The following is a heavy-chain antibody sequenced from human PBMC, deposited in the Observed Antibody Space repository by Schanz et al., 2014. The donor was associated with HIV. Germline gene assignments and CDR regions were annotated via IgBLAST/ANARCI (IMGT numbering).Heavy chain of an antibody. CDR1: GFTFRSYG. Sequence: QVQLVESGGGVVQPGRSLRLSCAASGFTFRSYGMHWVRQAPGKGLEWVAVTWYDGSNKYYADSVKGRFTISRDNSRNTLYLEMNSLRADDTAVYYCAKDEYYYGSGSYIYFYYGMDVWGQGTTVTVSS. J-gene: IGHJ6*02. D-gene: IGHD3-10*01. V-gene: IGHV3-33*06. CDR2: TWYDGSNK. CDR3: AKDEYYYGSGSYIYFYYGMDV.